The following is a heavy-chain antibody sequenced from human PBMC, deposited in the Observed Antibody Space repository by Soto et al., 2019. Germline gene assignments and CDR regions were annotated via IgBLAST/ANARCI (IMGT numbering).Heavy chain of an antibody. CDR2: IAYDGRNK. D-gene: IGHD1-1*01. J-gene: IGHJ4*02. CDR1: GLKLISYG. CDR3: ARELERVFDY. V-gene: IGHV3-30*04. Sequence: GGPKIPPLRALGLKLISYGGHWARQAPGKGLEWVAVIAYDGRNKYYADSVKGRFTISRDNSKNTLYLQMNSLRIEDTAVYYCARELERVFDYWGQGTLVTVSS.